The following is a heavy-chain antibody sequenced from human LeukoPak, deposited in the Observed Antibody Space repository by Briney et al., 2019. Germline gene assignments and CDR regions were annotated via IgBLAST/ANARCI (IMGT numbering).Heavy chain of an antibody. CDR2: INPNSGGT. V-gene: IGHV1-2*02. J-gene: IGHJ6*03. Sequence: GASVTVSFKASGYTFTGYYMHWVRQAPGQGLAWMGWINPNSGGTNYAQKFQGRVTMTRDTSISTAYMELSRLRSDDTAVYYCARESSGSYTPAYYYYMDVWGKGTTVTVSS. CDR1: GYTFTGYY. D-gene: IGHD3-10*01. CDR3: ARESSGSYTPAYYYYMDV.